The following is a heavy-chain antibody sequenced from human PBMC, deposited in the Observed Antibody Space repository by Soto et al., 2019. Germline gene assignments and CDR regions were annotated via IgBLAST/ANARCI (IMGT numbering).Heavy chain of an antibody. CDR2: IYYSGST. CDR3: AREQNYDYIWGSYRPPTTQFDY. V-gene: IGHV4-39*02. CDR1: GGSIGSSSYY. D-gene: IGHD3-16*02. Sequence: SETLSLTCTVSGGSIGSSSYYWGWIRQPPGKGLEWIGSIYYSGSTYYNPSLKSRVTISVDTSKNQFSLKLSSVTAADTAVYYCAREQNYDYIWGSYRPPTTQFDYWGQGTLVTVSS. J-gene: IGHJ4*02.